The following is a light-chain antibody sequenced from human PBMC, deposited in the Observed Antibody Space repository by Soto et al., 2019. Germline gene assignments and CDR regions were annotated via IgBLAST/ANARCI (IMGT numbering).Light chain of an antibody. V-gene: IGLV2-14*01. Sequence: QSALTQPASVSGSPGQSITISCIGTSSDIGAYNYVSWYQQHPGKVPKLMIYEVTNRPSGLSNRFSGSKSGNTASLTISGLQTEDEADYFCSSYTSTSTLYVFGTGTKGTVL. CDR1: SSDIGAYNY. J-gene: IGLJ1*01. CDR2: EVT. CDR3: SSYTSTSTLYV.